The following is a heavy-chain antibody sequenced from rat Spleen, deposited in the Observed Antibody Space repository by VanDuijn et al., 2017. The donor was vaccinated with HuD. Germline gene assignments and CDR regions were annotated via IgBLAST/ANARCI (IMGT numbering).Heavy chain of an antibody. CDR3: TRGTYFRH. D-gene: IGHD4-6*01. CDR1: GFTFSNYG. V-gene: IGHV5S13*01. CDR2: ISSGAGNT. Sequence: EVQLVESGGGLVQPGRSLKLSCAASGFTFSNYGMAWVRQAPTKDLEWVASISSGAGNTYYRDSVKGRFPISRDNAKSTLYLQMINLRSEDTATYYCTRGTYFRHWGQGVMVTVSS. J-gene: IGHJ2*01.